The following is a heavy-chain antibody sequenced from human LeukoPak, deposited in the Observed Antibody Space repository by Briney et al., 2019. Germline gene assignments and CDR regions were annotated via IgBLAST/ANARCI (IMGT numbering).Heavy chain of an antibody. D-gene: IGHD3-22*01. CDR1: GFTFSSCA. Sequence: PGVSLRLSCAASGFTFSSCAMSWVRQAPGKGLEWVSAISGSGGSTYYADSVKGRFTISRDNSKNTLYLQMSSLRAEDTAVYYCAKSCVGGFLKVVVTTFDYWGQGTLVTVSS. CDR2: ISGSGGST. CDR3: AKSCVGGFLKVVVTTFDY. J-gene: IGHJ4*02. V-gene: IGHV3-23*01.